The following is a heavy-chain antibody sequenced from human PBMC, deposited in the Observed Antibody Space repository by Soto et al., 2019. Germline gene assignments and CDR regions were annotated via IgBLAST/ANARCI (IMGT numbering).Heavy chain of an antibody. CDR2: ISGRGGST. CDR3: AKCTYCSSEGSWFDP. Sequence: EVQLLESGGGLEQPGGSLRLSCAVSGFSFSNYGMSWVRQAPGKGLEWVSGISGRGGSTDYGASVKGRFTISRDNSKNTQYLQINSLRAEDTAVYYCAKCTYCSSEGSWFDPSGQGTLVTVSS. D-gene: IGHD2-2*01. V-gene: IGHV3-23*01. CDR1: GFSFSNYG. J-gene: IGHJ5*02.